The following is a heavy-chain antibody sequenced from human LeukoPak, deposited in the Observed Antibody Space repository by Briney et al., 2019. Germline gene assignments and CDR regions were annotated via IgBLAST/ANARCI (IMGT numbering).Heavy chain of an antibody. Sequence: GASVKVSCKASGYTFTSYGISWVRQAPGQGLEWMGWISAYNGNTNYAQKLQGRVTMTTDTSTSTAYMELRSLRSDDTAVYYCARVKGYCSSTSCYSYYYYMDVWGKGTTVTISS. D-gene: IGHD2-2*01. CDR3: ARVKGYCSSTSCYSYYYYMDV. CDR2: ISAYNGNT. J-gene: IGHJ6*03. CDR1: GYTFTSYG. V-gene: IGHV1-18*01.